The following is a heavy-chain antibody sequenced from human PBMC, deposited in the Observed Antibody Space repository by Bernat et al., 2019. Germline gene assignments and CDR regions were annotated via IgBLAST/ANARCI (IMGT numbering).Heavy chain of an antibody. CDR2: IRGSGVST. J-gene: IGHJ4*02. Sequence: EVQLVESGGDLVQPGGPLRLSCAASGFTFSTYAMSWVRQALGKGLEWVSTIRGSGVSTYYAGYVKGRFTISRDNSKNTLYLQVNSLRAEDTALYYCAKGSAAAVGLFYYWGQGTLVTVSS. V-gene: IGHV3-23*04. D-gene: IGHD6-13*01. CDR1: GFTFSTYA. CDR3: AKGSAAAVGLFYY.